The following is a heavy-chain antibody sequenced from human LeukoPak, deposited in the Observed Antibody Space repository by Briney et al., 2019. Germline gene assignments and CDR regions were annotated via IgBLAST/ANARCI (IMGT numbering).Heavy chain of an antibody. V-gene: IGHV3-7*01. D-gene: IGHD3-22*01. CDR3: ARRGPYYYDSSGYYLDY. CDR1: GFTFSSYW. Sequence: GGSLRLSCAASGFTFSSYWMSWVPQPPGKGLEGVANIKQEGSEKYYVDSVKGRFTISRDNPKNSLYLQMNSLRAEDTAVYYCARRGPYYYDSSGYYLDYWGQGTLVTVSS. J-gene: IGHJ4*02. CDR2: IKQEGSEK.